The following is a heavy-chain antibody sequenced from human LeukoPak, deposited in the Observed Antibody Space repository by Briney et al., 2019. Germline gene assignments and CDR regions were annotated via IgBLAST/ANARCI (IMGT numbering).Heavy chain of an antibody. CDR3: ARDLEDIVVVVAATVPDY. J-gene: IGHJ4*02. CDR1: GFTFSSYA. CDR2: ISYDGSNK. Sequence: PGRSLRLSCAASGFTFSSYAMHWVRQAPGKGLEWVAVISYDGSNKYYADSVKGRFTISRDNSKNTLYLQMNSLRAEDTAVYYCARDLEDIVVVVAATVPDYWGQGTLVTVSS. D-gene: IGHD2-15*01. V-gene: IGHV3-30*04.